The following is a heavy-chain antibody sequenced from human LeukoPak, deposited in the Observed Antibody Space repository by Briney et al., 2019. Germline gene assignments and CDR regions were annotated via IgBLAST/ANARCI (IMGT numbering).Heavy chain of an antibody. CDR3: VRDLDLGGYSSFEY. CDR1: GFSFGKYA. D-gene: IGHD4-23*01. J-gene: IGHJ4*02. CDR2: IKSDGSSS. Sequence: QPGGSLRLSCAASGFSFGKYAMNWVRQAPGKGLVWVSRIKSDGSSSTYADSVKGRFTISRDNAKNSLYLQMNTLRAEDTAVYYCVRDLDLGGYSSFEYWGQGTLVTVSS. V-gene: IGHV3-74*01.